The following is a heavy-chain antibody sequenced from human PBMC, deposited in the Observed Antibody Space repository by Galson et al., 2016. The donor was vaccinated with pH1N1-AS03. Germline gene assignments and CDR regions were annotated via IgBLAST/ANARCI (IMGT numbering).Heavy chain of an antibody. J-gene: IGHJ2*01. CDR3: ARDSDFDL. CDR2: ITWRRGSI. Sequence: SLRLSCAASGFTFDDFAMHWVRQAPGTGLEWVSGITWRRGSIRSADSVTGRFTISRDNGKSSLYLQMNSLRAEDTALYYCARDSDFDLWGRGTLVTVSS. CDR1: GFTFDDFA. V-gene: IGHV3-9*01.